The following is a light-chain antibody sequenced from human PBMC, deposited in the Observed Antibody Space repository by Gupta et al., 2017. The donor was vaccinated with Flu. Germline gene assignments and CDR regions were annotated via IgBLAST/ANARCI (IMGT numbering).Light chain of an antibody. V-gene: IGKV3-11*01. Sequence: EIVLTQSPGTLSLSPGERATLSCRASQSVRSYLAWYQQKPGQAPRLLIYDASNRATDIPARFSGSGSGKDLTLTISSREPEDFAVYYCQQDSNWPPLTFGQGTRLEIK. CDR2: DAS. CDR3: QQDSNWPPLT. J-gene: IGKJ5*01. CDR1: QSVRSY.